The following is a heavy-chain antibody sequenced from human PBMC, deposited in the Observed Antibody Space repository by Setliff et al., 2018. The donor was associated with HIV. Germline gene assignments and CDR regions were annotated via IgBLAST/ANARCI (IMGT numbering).Heavy chain of an antibody. CDR1: RGSFSHYY. V-gene: IGHV4-34*01. CDR3: ARVFPPIRGAPFGTPPGAFDI. D-gene: IGHD2-15*01. J-gene: IGHJ3*02. CDR2: INQERTT. Sequence: SETLSLTCAVYRGSFSHYYWTWIRQSPGKGLEWIAEINQERTTFYNPSLKSRVTMSLDTSRNEVSLRLTSVTAADTAIYYCARVFPPIRGAPFGTPPGAFDIWGQGTMVT.